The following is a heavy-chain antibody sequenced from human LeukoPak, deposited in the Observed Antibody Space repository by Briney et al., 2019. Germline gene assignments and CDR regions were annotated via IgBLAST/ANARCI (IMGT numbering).Heavy chain of an antibody. CDR3: ARDRSVDYFDY. CDR1: GFTLSNYG. CDR2: IWYDGSNK. Sequence: GGSLRLSCAASGFTLSNYGMHWVRQTPGKGLEWVAVIWYDGSNKDYGDSVKGRFTISRDNSKNTLYLQINSLRAEDTAVYYCARDRSVDYFDYWGQGTLVTVSS. J-gene: IGHJ4*02. V-gene: IGHV3-33*01. D-gene: IGHD3-3*01.